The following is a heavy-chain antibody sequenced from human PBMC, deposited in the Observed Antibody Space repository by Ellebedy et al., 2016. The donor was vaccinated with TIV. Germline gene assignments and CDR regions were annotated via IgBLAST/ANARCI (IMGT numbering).Heavy chain of an antibody. CDR3: ARDPTGTGDSYFDL. V-gene: IGHV1-2*02. Sequence: ASVKVSCKASGYTFTAYHIHWVRQAPGQGLEWMGWINPNSGGTNYAQKFQGRVTMTRDTSISTAYMDLSRLRSDDTAMYFCARDPTGTGDSYFDLWGRGTLVTVSS. CDR2: INPNSGGT. J-gene: IGHJ2*01. CDR1: GYTFTAYH. D-gene: IGHD7-27*01.